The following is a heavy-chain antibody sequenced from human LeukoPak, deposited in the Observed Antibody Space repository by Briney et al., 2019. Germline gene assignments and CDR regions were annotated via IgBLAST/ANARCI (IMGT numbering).Heavy chain of an antibody. J-gene: IGHJ4*02. Sequence: GGSLRLSCAASGFTFSSYEMNWVRQAPGKGLEWASYISSSGSTIYYADSVKGRFTISRDNAKNSLYLQMNSLRAEDTAVYYCARDVRGIAVANGSYWGQGTLVTVSS. CDR2: ISSSGSTI. V-gene: IGHV3-48*03. CDR3: ARDVRGIAVANGSY. CDR1: GFTFSSYE. D-gene: IGHD6-19*01.